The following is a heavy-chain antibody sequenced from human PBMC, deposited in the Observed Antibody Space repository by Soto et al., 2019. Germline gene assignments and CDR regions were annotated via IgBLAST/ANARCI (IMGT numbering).Heavy chain of an antibody. CDR2: INPNSGGT. CDR1: GYTFTGYY. Sequence: QVQLVQSGAEVKKPGASVKVSCKASGYTFTGYYMHWVRQAPGQGLEWMGWINPNSGGTNYAQKFQGRVTRTRDTSISTAYMELSRLRSEDTAVYYCARDPRPSSWNRGGSWFDPWGQGTLVTVSS. D-gene: IGHD1-1*01. V-gene: IGHV1-2*02. J-gene: IGHJ5*02. CDR3: ARDPRPSSWNRGGSWFDP.